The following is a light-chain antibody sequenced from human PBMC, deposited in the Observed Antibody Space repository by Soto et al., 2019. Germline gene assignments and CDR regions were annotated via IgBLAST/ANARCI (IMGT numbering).Light chain of an antibody. Sequence: QLVLTQPPSVSGAPGQRVTISCTGSSSNIGAGYDVHWYLQLPGTAPKLLIYGNTTRPSGVPDRFSGSKSGSSASLAITGLQAEDEADYYCQSHDSSLHASVFGTGTKLTVL. J-gene: IGLJ1*01. CDR2: GNT. CDR3: QSHDSSLHASV. CDR1: SSNIGAGYD. V-gene: IGLV1-40*01.